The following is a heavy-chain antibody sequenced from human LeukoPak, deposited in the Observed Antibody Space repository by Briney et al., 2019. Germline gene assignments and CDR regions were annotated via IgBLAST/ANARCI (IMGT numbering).Heavy chain of an antibody. J-gene: IGHJ4*02. CDR2: IYYSGST. V-gene: IGHV4-61*01. CDR1: GGSISSSSYY. CDR3: ARLRSGYHLDY. D-gene: IGHD3-22*01. Sequence: SDTLSLTCTVSGGSISSSSYYWSWIRQPPGKGLEWIGYIYYSGSTNYNPSLKSRVTISVDTSKNQFSLKLSSVTAADTAVYYCARLRSGYHLDYWGQGTLVTVSS.